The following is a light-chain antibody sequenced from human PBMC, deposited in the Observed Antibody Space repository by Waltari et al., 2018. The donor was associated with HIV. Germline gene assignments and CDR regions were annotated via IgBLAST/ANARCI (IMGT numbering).Light chain of an antibody. V-gene: IGKV1-9*01. CDR3: QQLDGYPPWT. CDR1: QGIYSY. CDR2: SAS. Sequence: DIQLTQSPSFLSASVGDRVTITCRASQGIYSYLAWYQQKPGKAPKLLIFSASTLQSGVPSRFSGSGSGTEFALTISSLEPEDFATYYCQQLDGYPPWTFGQGTKVEIK. J-gene: IGKJ1*01.